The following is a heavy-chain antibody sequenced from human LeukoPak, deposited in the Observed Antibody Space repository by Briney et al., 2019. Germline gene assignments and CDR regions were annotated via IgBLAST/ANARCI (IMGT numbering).Heavy chain of an antibody. D-gene: IGHD2-15*01. CDR1: GFTFSSYA. CDR2: ISGSGGST. Sequence: HHGGSLRLSCAASGFTFSSYAMSWVRQAPGKGLEWVSAISGSGGSTYYADSVKGRFTISRDNSKNTLYLQMNSLRAEDTAVYYCAKGVVVAAPVLNDAFDIWGQGTMVTVSS. V-gene: IGHV3-23*01. J-gene: IGHJ3*02. CDR3: AKGVVVAAPVLNDAFDI.